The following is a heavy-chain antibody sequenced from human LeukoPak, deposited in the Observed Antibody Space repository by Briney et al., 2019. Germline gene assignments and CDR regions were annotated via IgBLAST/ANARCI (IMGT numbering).Heavy chain of an antibody. V-gene: IGHV1-46*01. D-gene: IGHD2-8*01. CDR3: ARASRVLMVYAKHNWFDP. CDR1: GYTFTSYY. Sequence: GASVKVSCKASGYTFTSYYMHWVRQAPGQGLEWMGIINPSGGSTIYAQKFQGRITMTRDTSTSTVYMELSSLRSEDTAVYYCARASRVLMVYAKHNWFDPWGQGTLVTVSS. J-gene: IGHJ5*02. CDR2: INPSGGST.